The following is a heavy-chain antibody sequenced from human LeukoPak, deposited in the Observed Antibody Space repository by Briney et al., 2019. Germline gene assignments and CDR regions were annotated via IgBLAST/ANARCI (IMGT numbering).Heavy chain of an antibody. V-gene: IGHV3-23*01. CDR1: GFTFSSYA. J-gene: IGHJ4*02. CDR2: ISGSGGST. Sequence: GGSLRLSCAASGFTFSSYAMSWVRQAPGKGLEWVSAISGSGGSTYYADSVKGRFTISRDNSKNTLYLQMNSLRAEDTAVYYCAKDSLTPFYSGALFDYWGQGTLVTVSS. D-gene: IGHD6-19*01. CDR3: AKDSLTPFYSGALFDY.